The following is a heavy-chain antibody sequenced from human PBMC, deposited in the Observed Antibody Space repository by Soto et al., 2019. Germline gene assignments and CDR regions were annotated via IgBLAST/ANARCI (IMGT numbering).Heavy chain of an antibody. D-gene: IGHD3-10*01. V-gene: IGHV4-59*01. CDR3: ARDGYDGSGSPYPAY. CDR1: GGSLSNYN. J-gene: IGHJ4*02. Sequence: PSETLSLTCTVSGGSLSNYNWNWIRQSPGKGLEWIGYIYYLGSTDYNPSLKSRVTISVDTSKRQFSLRLTSVTAADTAVYYCARDGYDGSGSPYPAYWGPGTQVTVSS. CDR2: IYYLGST.